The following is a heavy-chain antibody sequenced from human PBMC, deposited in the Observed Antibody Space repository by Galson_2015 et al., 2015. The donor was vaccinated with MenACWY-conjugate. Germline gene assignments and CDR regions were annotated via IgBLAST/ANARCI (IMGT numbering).Heavy chain of an antibody. CDR2: IIPIFGTA. CDR1: GGTFSSYA. J-gene: IGHJ4*02. D-gene: IGHD6-13*01. Sequence: SLKVSCKASGGTFSSYAISWVRQAPGQGLEWMGGIIPIFGTANYAQKFQGRVTITADESTSTAYMELSSLRSEDTAVYYCARDREGSSSWYYYFDYWGQGTLVTVSS. V-gene: IGHV1-69*13. CDR3: ARDREGSSSWYYYFDY.